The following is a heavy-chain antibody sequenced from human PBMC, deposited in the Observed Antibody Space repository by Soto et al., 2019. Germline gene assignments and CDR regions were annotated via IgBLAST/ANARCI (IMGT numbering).Heavy chain of an antibody. CDR2: IYPGDSDT. CDR1: GYSFISYW. J-gene: IGHJ4*02. CDR3: ARSHGDYFGSASYYDY. D-gene: IGHD3-10*01. V-gene: IGHV5-51*03. Sequence: EVQLVQSGAEVKKPGESLKISCKGSGYSFISYWIGWVRQMPGKGLEWMGIIYPGDSDTTYSPSFQGQVTISADKSISTAYLQWSSLTASDTAMYYCARSHGDYFGSASYYDYWGQGTLVTVSS.